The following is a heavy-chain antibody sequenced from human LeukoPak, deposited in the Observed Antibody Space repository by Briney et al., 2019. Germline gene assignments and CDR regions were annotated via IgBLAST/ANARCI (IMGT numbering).Heavy chain of an antibody. CDR1: GYTFTIYY. J-gene: IGHJ4*02. CDR2: INPSGGST. CDR3: ARGPPNWGYDY. V-gene: IGHV1-46*01. Sequence: ASVKVSCKASGYTFTIYYMHWVRQAPGQGLEWMGIINPSGGSTSYAQKFQDRVTMTRNTSISTAYMELSSLRSDDTAVYYCARGPPNWGYDYWGPGTLVTVSS. D-gene: IGHD7-27*01.